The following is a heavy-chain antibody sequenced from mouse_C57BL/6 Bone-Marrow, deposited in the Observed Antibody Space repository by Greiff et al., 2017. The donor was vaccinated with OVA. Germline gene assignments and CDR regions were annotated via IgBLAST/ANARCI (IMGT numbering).Heavy chain of an antibody. J-gene: IGHJ2*01. CDR2: ISYDGSN. V-gene: IGHV3-6*01. CDR3: ARGYDY. Sequence: VQLVESGPGLVKPSQSLSLTCSVTGYSITSGYYWNWIRQFPGNKLEWMGYISYDGSNNYNPSLKNRISITRDTSKNQLFLKLNSVTTEDTATYYCARGYDYWGQGTTLTVSS. CDR1: GYSITSGYY.